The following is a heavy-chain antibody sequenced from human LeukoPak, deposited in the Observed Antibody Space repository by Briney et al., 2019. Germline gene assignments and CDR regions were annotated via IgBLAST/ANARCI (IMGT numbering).Heavy chain of an antibody. CDR2: ISYDGSNK. CDR1: GFTFSSYG. J-gene: IGHJ6*03. D-gene: IGHD1-26*01. V-gene: IGHV3-30*18. CDR3: AKDSREWELHYYCYMDV. Sequence: PGGSLRLSCAASGFTFSSYGMHWVRQAPGKGLEWVAVISYDGSNKYYADSVKGRFTISRDNSKNTLYLQMNSLRAEDTAVYYCAKDSREWELHYYCYMDVWGKGTTVTVSS.